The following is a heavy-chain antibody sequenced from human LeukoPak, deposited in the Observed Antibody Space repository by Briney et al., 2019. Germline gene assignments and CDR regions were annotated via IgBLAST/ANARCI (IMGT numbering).Heavy chain of an antibody. CDR1: GGSISSYY. J-gene: IGHJ4*02. V-gene: IGHV4-4*07. CDR3: ATGDGYNSFDY. CDR2: IYTSGST. D-gene: IGHD5-24*01. Sequence: SETLSLTCTVSGGSISSYYWSWIRQPAGKGLEWIGRIYTSGSTNYNSSLKSRVTMSVDTSKNQVSLKLSSVTAADTAVYYCATGDGYNSFDYWGQGTLATVSS.